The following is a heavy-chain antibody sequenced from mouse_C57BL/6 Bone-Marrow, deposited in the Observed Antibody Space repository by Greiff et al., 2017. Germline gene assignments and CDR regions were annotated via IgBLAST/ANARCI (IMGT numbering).Heavy chain of an antibody. V-gene: IGHV1-81*01. CDR2: IYPRSGNT. Sequence: VKLQQSGAELARPGASVKLSCKASGYTFTSYGISWVKQRTGQGLEWIGEIYPRSGNTYYNEKFKGKATLTADKSSSTAYMELRSLTSEDSAVYLCARIWLRVAFDYWGQGTTLTVSS. CDR3: ARIWLRVAFDY. CDR1: GYTFTSYG. D-gene: IGHD2-2*01. J-gene: IGHJ2*01.